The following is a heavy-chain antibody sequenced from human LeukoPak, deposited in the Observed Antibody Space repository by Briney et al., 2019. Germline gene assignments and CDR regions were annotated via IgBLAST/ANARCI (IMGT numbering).Heavy chain of an antibody. J-gene: IGHJ4*02. Sequence: PGGSLRLSCAASGFTFSSYAMSWVRRAPGEGLEWVSAISGSDGSTYYADSVKGRFTISRDNSKNTLYLQMNSLRAEDTAVYYCAKTDIVVVPAAMRGYYFDYWGQGTLVTVSS. V-gene: IGHV3-23*01. CDR1: GFTFSSYA. CDR3: AKTDIVVVPAAMRGYYFDY. D-gene: IGHD2-2*01. CDR2: ISGSDGST.